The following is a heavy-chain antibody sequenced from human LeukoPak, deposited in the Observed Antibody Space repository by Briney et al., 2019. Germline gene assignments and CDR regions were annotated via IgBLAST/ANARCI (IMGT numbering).Heavy chain of an antibody. J-gene: IGHJ4*02. CDR1: VEPFSNYF. D-gene: IGHD5-24*01. V-gene: IGHV4-34*01. CDR3: ARGLGQYDY. CDR2: INHSGST. Sequence: SETLSLTCAVYVEPFSNYFWSWIRQSPGKGLEWIGEINHSGSTNYNSSLTSRVTISVDTSKNQFSLNLSSVTAADPAIYYCARGLGQYDYWGQGTLVTVSS.